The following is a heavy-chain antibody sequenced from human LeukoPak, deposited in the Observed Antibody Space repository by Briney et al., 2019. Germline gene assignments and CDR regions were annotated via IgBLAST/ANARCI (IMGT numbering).Heavy chain of an antibody. Sequence: GGSLRLSCTASGFTSGDYAMSWFRQAPEKGLEWVGFIRSKAYGGTTEYAASVKGRFTISRDDSKSIAYLQMNSLKTEDTAVYYCTSESQLLDYWGEGTLVTVSS. J-gene: IGHJ4*02. D-gene: IGHD2-2*01. CDR2: IRSKAYGGTT. CDR1: GFTSGDYA. V-gene: IGHV3-49*03. CDR3: TSESQLLDY.